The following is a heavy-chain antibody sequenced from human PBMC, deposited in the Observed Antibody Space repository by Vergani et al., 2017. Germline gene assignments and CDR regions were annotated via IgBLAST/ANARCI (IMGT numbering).Heavy chain of an antibody. D-gene: IGHD2-21*02. V-gene: IGHV3-23*01. Sequence: EVQLLESGGGLVQPGGSLRLSCAASGFTLSSYAMTWVRQVPGKGLEWVSAISGGGSSTYYADSVKGRFTISRDISKNTLYLHMNTLRAEDTAIYYCAKDLVVTFWGQGTLVTVSS. CDR2: ISGGGSST. CDR3: AKDLVVTF. J-gene: IGHJ4*02. CDR1: GFTLSSYA.